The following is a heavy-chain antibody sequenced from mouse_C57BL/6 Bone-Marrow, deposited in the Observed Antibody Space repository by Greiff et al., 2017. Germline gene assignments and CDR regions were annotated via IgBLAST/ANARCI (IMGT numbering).Heavy chain of an antibody. Sequence: QVQLQQPGAELVKPGASVKLSCKASGYTFTSYWMQWVKQRPGQGLEWIGEIDPSDSYTNYNQKFKGKATLTVDTSSSTAYMQLSSLTSEDSAVYYWARIYYGNLPYWYFDVWGTGTTVTVSS. CDR2: IDPSDSYT. J-gene: IGHJ1*03. D-gene: IGHD2-1*01. CDR1: GYTFTSYW. CDR3: ARIYYGNLPYWYFDV. V-gene: IGHV1-50*01.